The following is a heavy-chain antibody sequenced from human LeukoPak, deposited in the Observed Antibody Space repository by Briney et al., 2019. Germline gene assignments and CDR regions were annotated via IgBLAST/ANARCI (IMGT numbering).Heavy chain of an antibody. CDR3: ARSYFGSGTFNGFDY. D-gene: IGHD3-10*01. CDR2: IYHSGTT. V-gene: IGHV4-4*02. CDR1: GFTFSSYA. J-gene: IGHJ4*02. Sequence: PGRSLRLSCAASGFTFSSYAMHWVRQPPGKGLEWIGEIYHSGTTNYNPSLKSRVTISLDKSRNQFSLNLNSVSAADTAVYYCARSYFGSGTFNGFDYWGQGTLVTVSS.